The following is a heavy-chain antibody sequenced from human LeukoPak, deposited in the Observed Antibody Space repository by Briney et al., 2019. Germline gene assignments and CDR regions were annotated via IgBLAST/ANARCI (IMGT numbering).Heavy chain of an antibody. V-gene: IGHV3-23*01. D-gene: IGHD5-12*01. CDR1: GFTSNNYG. Sequence: GGTLRLSCAASGFTSNNYGMNWVRQAPGKGLEWVSGISGGGGSTYYADSMKGRFTISRDNSKNTLYLQMNSLRAEDTAVYYCAKGSDYDPPYYYYYMDVWGKGTTVTVSS. CDR2: ISGGGGST. J-gene: IGHJ6*03. CDR3: AKGSDYDPPYYYYYMDV.